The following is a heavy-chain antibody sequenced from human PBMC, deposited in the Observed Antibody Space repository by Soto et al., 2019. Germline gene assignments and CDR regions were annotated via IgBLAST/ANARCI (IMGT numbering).Heavy chain of an antibody. CDR2: INTYNGNT. Sequence: QVQLVQSGAEVKKPGASVKVSCKASGYTFINYGISWVRQAPGQGLEWMGWINTYNGNTNYAKKFQGRVTMTTDTSTSTAYMELRSLRSDDTAVYHCARDPVGPAWIDPWGQGTLVTVSS. CDR1: GYTFINYG. CDR3: ARDPVGPAWIDP. V-gene: IGHV1-18*01. D-gene: IGHD1-26*01. J-gene: IGHJ5*02.